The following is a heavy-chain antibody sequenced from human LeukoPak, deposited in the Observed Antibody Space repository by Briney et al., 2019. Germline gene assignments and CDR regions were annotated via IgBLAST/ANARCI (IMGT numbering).Heavy chain of an antibody. CDR1: GFTFSSYA. J-gene: IGHJ4*02. CDR3: AILYSSSPLDY. CDR2: ISGSGNST. V-gene: IGHV3-23*01. D-gene: IGHD6-6*01. Sequence: GGSLRLSCAASGFTFSSYAMNWVRQAPGKGLEWVSTISGSGNSTYYADSVKGRFTISRDNSKNTLYLQMNSLRAEDTAIYYCAILYSSSPLDYWDQGTLVTVSS.